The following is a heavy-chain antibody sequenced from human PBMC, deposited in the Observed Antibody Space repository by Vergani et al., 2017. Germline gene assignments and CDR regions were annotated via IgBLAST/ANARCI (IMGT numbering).Heavy chain of an antibody. CDR1: GGSISSYY. V-gene: IGHV4-59*01. J-gene: IGHJ4*02. CDR2: IYYSGST. D-gene: IGHD4-17*01. Sequence: QVQLQESGPGLVKPSETLSLTCTVSGGSISSYYWSWIRQPPGKGLEWIGYIYYSGSTNYNPSLKSRVTISVDTSKNQFSLKLSSVTAADTAVYYCARRDGDYRSSXFDYWGQGTLVTVSS. CDR3: ARRDGDYRSSXFDY.